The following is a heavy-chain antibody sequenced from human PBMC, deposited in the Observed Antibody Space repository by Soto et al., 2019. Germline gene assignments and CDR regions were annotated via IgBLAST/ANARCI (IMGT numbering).Heavy chain of an antibody. Sequence: QVQLVQSGAEVKKPGASVKVSCKASGYTVTSYYMHCVRHAPGQVLKWMGIINPSGGSTSYAQKVQGRVTMTRDTSTSTVYMELSSVRSEETAVYYCARVSGEAGDYGMDVWGQGTTVTVSS. CDR3: ARVSGEAGDYGMDV. J-gene: IGHJ6*02. V-gene: IGHV1-46*01. CDR2: INPSGGST. CDR1: GYTVTSYY.